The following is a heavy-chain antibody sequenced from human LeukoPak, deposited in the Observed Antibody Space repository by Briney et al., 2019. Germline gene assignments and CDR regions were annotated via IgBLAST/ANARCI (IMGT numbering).Heavy chain of an antibody. D-gene: IGHD2-21*02. CDR3: AKDRGEYCGGDRYWYGMDV. Sequence: PGGSLRLSCAASGFTFSSYAMSWVRQAPGKGLEWVSAISGSGGSTYYADPVKGRFTISRDNSKNPLYLQMNSLRAEDTAVYYCAKDRGEYCGGDRYWYGMDVWGQGTTVTVSS. V-gene: IGHV3-23*01. CDR2: ISGSGGST. CDR1: GFTFSSYA. J-gene: IGHJ6*02.